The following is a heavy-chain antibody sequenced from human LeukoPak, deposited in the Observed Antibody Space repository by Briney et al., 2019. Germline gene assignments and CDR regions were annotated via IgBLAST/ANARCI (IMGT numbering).Heavy chain of an antibody. V-gene: IGHV4-59*08. CDR2: IYYSGST. CDR3: ARHTDTAMVTSGFDY. D-gene: IGHD5-18*01. CDR1: GGSISSYY. Sequence: SETLSLTCTVSGGSISSYYWSWIRQPPGKGLEWIGYIYYSGSTNYNPSLKSRVTISVDTSKNQFSLKLSSVTAADTAMYYCARHTDTAMVTSGFDYWGQGTLVTVSS. J-gene: IGHJ4*02.